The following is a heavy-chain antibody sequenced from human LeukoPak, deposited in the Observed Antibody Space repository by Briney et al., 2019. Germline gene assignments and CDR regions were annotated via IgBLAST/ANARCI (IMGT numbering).Heavy chain of an antibody. J-gene: IGHJ4*02. CDR1: GFTFSSYG. V-gene: IGHV3-30*18. CDR3: SNSGYDKGAFDS. CDR2: ISYDGSNK. Sequence: GGSLRLSCAASGFTFSSYGMHWVRQAPGKGLEWVAVISYDGSNKHYADSVKGRFTISRDNSKNTLYLQMNSLRAEDTAVYYCSNSGYDKGAFDSWGQGTLVTVSS. D-gene: IGHD5-12*01.